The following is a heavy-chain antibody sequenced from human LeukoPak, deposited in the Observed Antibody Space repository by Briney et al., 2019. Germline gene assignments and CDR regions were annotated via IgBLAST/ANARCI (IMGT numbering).Heavy chain of an antibody. D-gene: IGHD5-18*01. V-gene: IGHV3-33*06. Sequence: GGSLRLSCAASGFTFSSYGMHWVRQAPGKGLEWVAVIWYDGSNKYYADSVKGRFTISRDNSKNTLYLQMNSLRAEDTAMYYCAKLGHSGYSYGYVVDFDYWGQGTLVTVSS. CDR3: AKLGHSGYSYGYVVDFDY. J-gene: IGHJ4*02. CDR1: GFTFSSYG. CDR2: IWYDGSNK.